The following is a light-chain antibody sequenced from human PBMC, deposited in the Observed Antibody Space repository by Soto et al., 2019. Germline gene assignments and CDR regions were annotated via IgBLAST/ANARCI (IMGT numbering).Light chain of an antibody. J-gene: IGKJ4*01. V-gene: IGKV3-15*01. Sequence: DIVMTQSPDSLAVSPGESATLSCRASQSVTTNLAWYQQKPGQAPRLLIYAASTRVTGIPARFSGSGSGTEFTLTISSLQSEDFAVYYCQQYNNWPPLTFGGGTKVDIK. CDR2: AAS. CDR1: QSVTTN. CDR3: QQYNNWPPLT.